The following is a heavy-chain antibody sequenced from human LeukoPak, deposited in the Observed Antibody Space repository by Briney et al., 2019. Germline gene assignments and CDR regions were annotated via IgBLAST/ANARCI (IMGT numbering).Heavy chain of an antibody. Sequence: PSETLSLTCAVSGGSISSSNWWSWVRQPPGKGLEWIGEIHHSGSTNYNPSLKSRVTISVDTSKNQFSLKLSSVTAADTAMYHCTRKDYYDSNGLDYWGQGSLVTVSS. CDR1: GGSISSSNW. CDR3: TRKDYYDSNGLDY. V-gene: IGHV4-4*02. D-gene: IGHD3-22*01. CDR2: IHHSGST. J-gene: IGHJ4*02.